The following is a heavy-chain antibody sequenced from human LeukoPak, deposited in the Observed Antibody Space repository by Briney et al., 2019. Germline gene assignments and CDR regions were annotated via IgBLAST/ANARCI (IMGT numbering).Heavy chain of an antibody. CDR1: GFTFSSYG. CDR2: ISYDGSNK. V-gene: IGHV3-30*03. CDR3: ARDFLPIDY. Sequence: GGSLRLSCAASGFTFSSYGMHWVRQAPGKGLEWVAVISYDGSNKYYADSVKGRFTISRDNSKNTLYLQMNSLRAEDTAVYYCARDFLPIDYWGQGTLVTVSS. J-gene: IGHJ4*02.